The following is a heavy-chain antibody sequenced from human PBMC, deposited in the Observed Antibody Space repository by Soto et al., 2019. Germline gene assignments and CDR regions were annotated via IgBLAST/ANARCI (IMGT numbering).Heavy chain of an antibody. J-gene: IGHJ4*01. CDR1: GFTFSRSW. CDR2: IKSKTDGGTT. V-gene: IGHV3-15*07. CDR3: TTDSYSTIIIVRFDY. D-gene: IGHD3-22*01. Sequence: PGGSLRLSCAASGFTFSRSWINWVRQAPGKGLEWVGRIKSKTDGGTTDYAAPVKGRFAISRDDSNNMVYLQMNSLKIEDTAVYYCTTDSYSTIIIVRFDYWGHGTLVTVSS.